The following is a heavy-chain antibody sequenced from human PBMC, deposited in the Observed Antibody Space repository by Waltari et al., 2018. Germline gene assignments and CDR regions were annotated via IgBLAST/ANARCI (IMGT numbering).Heavy chain of an antibody. CDR1: GFIFSNFA. D-gene: IGHD6-19*01. CDR3: MKVPRSRDQWLGGVGGSDI. CDR2: ISGRGRRT. J-gene: IGHJ3*02. Sequence: LEFGGGLVQPGESLRLSCETSGFIFSNFAMSWVRQAPGKGLEWVSRISGRGRRTDYADFVKGRFTISRDESNKTLYLQMHSLRVEDTALYYCMKVPRSRDQWLGGVGGSDIWGRGTMVTV. V-gene: IGHV3-23*01.